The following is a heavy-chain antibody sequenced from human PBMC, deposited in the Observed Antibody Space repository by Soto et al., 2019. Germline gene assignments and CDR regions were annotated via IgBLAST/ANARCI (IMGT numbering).Heavy chain of an antibody. D-gene: IGHD3-3*01. J-gene: IGHJ6*02. V-gene: IGHV3-21*01. Sequence: PGGSLRLSCAASGFTFSSYSMNWVRQAPGKGLEWVSSISSSSSYIYYADSVKGRFTISRDNAKNSLYLQMNSLRAEDTAVYYCARDQEYYDFWSGYLRVFGMDVWGQGTTVTVSS. CDR1: GFTFSSYS. CDR2: ISSSSSYI. CDR3: ARDQEYYDFWSGYLRVFGMDV.